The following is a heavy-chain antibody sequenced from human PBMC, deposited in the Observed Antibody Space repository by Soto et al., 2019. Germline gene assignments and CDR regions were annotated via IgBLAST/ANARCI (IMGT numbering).Heavy chain of an antibody. CDR2: IATSSGGT. J-gene: IGHJ5*02. CDR3: ATDLGSGRIP. Sequence: QVQLVQSGSEVKKPGASVRVSCKTSGYTFTDSHLHWVRQAPGQGLEWMGWIATSSGGTNFARKFQGRVTLTRDTSISTAYMELSSLRSDDTAVYFCATDLGSGRIPWGQGTLVTVSS. CDR1: GYTFTDSH. V-gene: IGHV1-2*07. D-gene: IGHD6-25*01.